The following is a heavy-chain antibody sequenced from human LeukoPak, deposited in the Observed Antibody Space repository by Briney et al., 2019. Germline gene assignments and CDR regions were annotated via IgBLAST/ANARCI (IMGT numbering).Heavy chain of an antibody. CDR2: INPNSGGT. CDR3: ARDHYDSGGSYSSVEYYYGMDV. CDR1: GYTFTGYY. Sequence: ASVKVSCKASGYTFTGYYMHWVRQAPGQGLEWMGWINPNSGGTNYAQKFQGWVTMTRDTSISTAYMELSRLRSDDTAVYYCARDHYDSGGSYSSVEYYYGMDVWGQGTTVTVSS. V-gene: IGHV1-2*04. D-gene: IGHD3-22*01. J-gene: IGHJ6*02.